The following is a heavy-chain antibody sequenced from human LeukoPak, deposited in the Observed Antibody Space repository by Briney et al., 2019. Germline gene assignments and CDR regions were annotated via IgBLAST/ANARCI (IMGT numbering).Heavy chain of an antibody. CDR3: ARVFSGWPRY. CDR1: GFTFSSYG. V-gene: IGHV3-30*02. CDR2: IRYDGSNK. D-gene: IGHD6-19*01. Sequence: GGSLRLSCAASGFTFSSYGMHWVRQAPGKGLEWVAFIRYDGSNKYYADSVKGRFTISRDNAKNTLYLQMNSLRAEDTAVYYCARVFSGWPRYWGQGTLVTVSS. J-gene: IGHJ4*02.